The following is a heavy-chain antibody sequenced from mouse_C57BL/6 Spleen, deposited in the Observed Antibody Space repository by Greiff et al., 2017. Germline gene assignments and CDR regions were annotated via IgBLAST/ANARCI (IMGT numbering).Heavy chain of an antibody. CDR1: GFTFSSYT. D-gene: IGHD1-1*02. Sequence: EVMLVESGAGLVKPGGSLKLSCAASGFTFSSYTMSWVRQTPEKRLEWVAYISSGGDYTYYDDTVKGRFTLSSDNARNTLYLHMSSLKSEDTAMDYCIREGDCDGGHAFDYWGQGTTRTVSS. CDR3: IREGDCDGGHAFDY. V-gene: IGHV5-9-1*02. J-gene: IGHJ2*01. CDR2: ISSGGDYT.